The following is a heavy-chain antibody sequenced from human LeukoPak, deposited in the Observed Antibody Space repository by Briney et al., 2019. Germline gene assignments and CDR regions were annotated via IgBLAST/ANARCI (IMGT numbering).Heavy chain of an antibody. V-gene: IGHV1-18*01. CDR2: ISSYNGNT. J-gene: IGHJ5*02. Sequence: AAVKFSCNTSADTFTSCDIRWWLRAPGQGLEWRVGISSYNGNTNYTQSLQSRVTMTTDTSTSTSYMELMILTADDTAMYYCARSLAAAYFVHAHGEYNWFDRWGQATLVTVCS. CDR1: ADTFTSCD. D-gene: IGHD3-16*01. CDR3: ARSLAAAYFVHAHGEYNWFDR.